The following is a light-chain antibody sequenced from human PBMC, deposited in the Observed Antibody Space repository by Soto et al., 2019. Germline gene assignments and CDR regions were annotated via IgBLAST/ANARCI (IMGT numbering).Light chain of an antibody. CDR2: GSS. CDR3: QQYGSSPPYT. J-gene: IGKJ2*01. V-gene: IGKV3-20*01. Sequence: EIVLTQAPGTLSLSPGERATLSCRASQSVNGNYLAWYQQKPGQSPRLLIYGSSDRATGIPDRFSGSGSGTDFTLTNTRVEPEDFAVYYCQQYGSSPPYTFGQGKKLEIK. CDR1: QSVNGNY.